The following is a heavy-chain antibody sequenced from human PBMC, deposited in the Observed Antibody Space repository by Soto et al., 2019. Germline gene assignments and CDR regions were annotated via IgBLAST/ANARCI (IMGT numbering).Heavy chain of an antibody. CDR2: IWYDGSNK. V-gene: IGHV3-33*01. J-gene: IGHJ4*02. Sequence: QVQLVESGGGVVQPGRSLRLSCAASGFTFSSYGMHWVRQAPGKGLEWVAVIWYDGSNKYYADSVKGRFTISRDNSKNTLYRQMNSLRAEDTAVYYCARGGSSSWYVSYWGQGTLVTVSS. D-gene: IGHD6-13*01. CDR1: GFTFSSYG. CDR3: ARGGSSSWYVSY.